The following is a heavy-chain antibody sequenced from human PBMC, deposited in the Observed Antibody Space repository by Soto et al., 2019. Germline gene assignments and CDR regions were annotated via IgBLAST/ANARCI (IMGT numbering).Heavy chain of an antibody. J-gene: IGHJ4*02. CDR1: GFTFRSYG. CDR2: IVYDGGNT. V-gene: IGHV3-64D*08. D-gene: IGHD4-17*01. CDR3: ASLSTVTTYYFDY. Sequence: GGSLRLSCAASGFTFRSYGMHWVSQDPGKGLEYVAAIVYDGGNTYYADSVKGRFTISRDNSKNTLHLQMTSLRPEDTAVYYCASLSTVTTYYFDYWGQGTLVTVSS.